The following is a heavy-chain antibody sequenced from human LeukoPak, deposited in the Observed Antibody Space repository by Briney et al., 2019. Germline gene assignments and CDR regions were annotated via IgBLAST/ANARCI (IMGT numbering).Heavy chain of an antibody. CDR1: GFTFSSYA. Sequence: PGGSLRLSCAASGFTFSSYAMSWVRQAPGKGLEWASAISGSGGSTYYADSVKGRFTISRDNSKNTLYLQMNSLRAEDTAVYYCAGYYDFWSGYPVYWGQGTLVTVSS. CDR2: ISGSGGST. CDR3: AGYYDFWSGYPVY. V-gene: IGHV3-23*01. D-gene: IGHD3-3*01. J-gene: IGHJ4*02.